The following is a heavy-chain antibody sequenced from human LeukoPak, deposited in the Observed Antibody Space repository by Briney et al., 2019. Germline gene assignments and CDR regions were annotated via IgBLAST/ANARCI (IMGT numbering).Heavy chain of an antibody. Sequence: SETLSLTCAVYGGSFSSYYWSWIRQPPGKGLEWIGEINHSGSTNYNPSLKGRVTIAVDTSKNQFSLKLSSVTAADTAVYYCARGKQQLSFYYYYYYMDVWGKGTTVTVSS. CDR3: ARGKQQLSFYYYYYYMDV. CDR1: GGSFSSYY. V-gene: IGHV4-34*01. J-gene: IGHJ6*03. CDR2: INHSGST. D-gene: IGHD6-13*01.